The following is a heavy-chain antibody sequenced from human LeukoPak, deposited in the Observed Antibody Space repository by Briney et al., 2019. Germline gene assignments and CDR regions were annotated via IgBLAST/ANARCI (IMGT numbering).Heavy chain of an antibody. J-gene: IGHJ5*02. D-gene: IGHD1-26*01. CDR3: ARKLRLGGNWFDP. CDR2: IIPISGTT. V-gene: IGHV1-69*15. Sequence: SVKVSCKASGGTFSSYAISWVRQAPGQGLEWMGKIIPISGTTNYAQKFQGRVTFTADESTSTAYMELSSLRSEDTALYYCARKLRLGGNWFDPWGQGTLVTVSS. CDR1: GGTFSSYA.